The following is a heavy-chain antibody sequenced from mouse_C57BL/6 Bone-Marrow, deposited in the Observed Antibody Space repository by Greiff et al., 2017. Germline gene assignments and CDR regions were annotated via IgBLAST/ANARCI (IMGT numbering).Heavy chain of an antibody. CDR3: ARKDYYGSSYEAWFAY. CDR2: IYPRSGNT. D-gene: IGHD1-1*01. V-gene: IGHV1-81*01. Sequence: QVQLQQSGAELARPGASVKLSCKASGYTFTSYGISWVKQRTGQGLEWIGEIYPRSGNTYYNEKFKGKATLTADKSSSTAYMELRSLTSEDSAVYFCARKDYYGSSYEAWFAYWGQGTLVTVSA. J-gene: IGHJ3*01. CDR1: GYTFTSYG.